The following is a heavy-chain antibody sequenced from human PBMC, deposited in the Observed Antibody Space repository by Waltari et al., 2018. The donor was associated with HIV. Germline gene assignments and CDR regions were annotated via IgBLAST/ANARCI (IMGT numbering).Heavy chain of an antibody. CDR2: IKHDGSEK. CDR3: ARGDNWNSNWFDP. Sequence: EVQLVESGGGLVQPGGSLRLSCAASGFTFSSYWMSWVRQAPGKGLEWVANIKHDGSEKYYVGSVKGRFTISRDNAKSSLYLQMNSLRAEDTAVYYCARGDNWNSNWFDPWGRGTLVTVSS. D-gene: IGHD1-7*01. CDR1: GFTFSSYW. V-gene: IGHV3-7*01. J-gene: IGHJ5*02.